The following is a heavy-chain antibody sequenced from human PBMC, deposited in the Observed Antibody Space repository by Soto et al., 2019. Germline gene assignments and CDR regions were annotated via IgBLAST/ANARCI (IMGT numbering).Heavy chain of an antibody. CDR1: GFTFSTFT. D-gene: IGHD7-27*01. CDR3: ARHLGGLGTTFDI. CDR2: ISSSSTYI. Sequence: GGSLRLSCAASGFTFSTFTMNWVRQAPGKGLEWVSSISSSSTYIHYADSVRGRFTISRDNARNSLYLQMNSLRAEDTAVYYCARHLGGLGTTFDIWGQGTQVTVSS. V-gene: IGHV3-21*01. J-gene: IGHJ3*02.